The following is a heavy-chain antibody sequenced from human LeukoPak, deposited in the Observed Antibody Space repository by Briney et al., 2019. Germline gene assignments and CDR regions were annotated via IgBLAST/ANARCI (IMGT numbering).Heavy chain of an antibody. CDR3: ARAWIAVAGPGTSDY. CDR1: GYAIISHG. Sequence: GASVKVSCKATGYAIISHGINWVRQAPGQGLEWMGWISPHNGNTNYAQKLQGRVTMTTDTSTSTAYMEVRSLRSDDTAVYYCARAWIAVAGPGTSDYWGQGTLVMVSS. J-gene: IGHJ4*02. D-gene: IGHD6-19*01. V-gene: IGHV1-18*01. CDR2: ISPHNGNT.